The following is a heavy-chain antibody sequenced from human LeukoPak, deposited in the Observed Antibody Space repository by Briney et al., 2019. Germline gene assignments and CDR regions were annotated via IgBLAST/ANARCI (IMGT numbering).Heavy chain of an antibody. CDR2: IYYSGRT. D-gene: IGHD1-26*01. CDR3: ARASGSYEYNWFDP. CDR1: GGSISSYY. J-gene: IGHJ5*02. Sequence: SETLSLTCTVSGGSISSYYWSWIRQPPGKGLEWIGYIYYSGRTNYNPSLKSRVTISVDTSKNQFSLKLSSATAADTAVYYCARASGSYEYNWFDPWGQGTLVTVSS. V-gene: IGHV4-59*01.